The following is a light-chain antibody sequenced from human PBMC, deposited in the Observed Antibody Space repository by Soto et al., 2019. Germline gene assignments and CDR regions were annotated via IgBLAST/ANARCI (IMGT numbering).Light chain of an antibody. CDR1: QGVDSY. CDR3: QQRSNWQVT. V-gene: IGKV3-11*01. CDR2: DAS. J-gene: IGKJ4*01. Sequence: EIVLTQSPATLSSSPGEGATLSCRASQGVDSYLAWYQQKPGQAPRLLIYDASNRATGIPARFSGSGSGTDFTLTISSLEPEDFAVYYCQQRSNWQVTFGGGTKVEIK.